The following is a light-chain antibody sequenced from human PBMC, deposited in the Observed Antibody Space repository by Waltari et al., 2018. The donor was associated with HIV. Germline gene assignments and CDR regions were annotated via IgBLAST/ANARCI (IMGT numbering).Light chain of an antibody. CDR3: SSYTRTSRVV. CDR2: DVI. J-gene: IGLJ2*01. V-gene: IGLV2-14*03. Sequence: QSALTQPASVSGSPGQSITISCTGTTSDITNYDYVSWYQQHPGKAPKLMIYDVINRPSGVSNRFSGSRSANTASLTISVLQAEDEADYYCSSYTRTSRVVFGGGTKLTVL. CDR1: TSDITNYDY.